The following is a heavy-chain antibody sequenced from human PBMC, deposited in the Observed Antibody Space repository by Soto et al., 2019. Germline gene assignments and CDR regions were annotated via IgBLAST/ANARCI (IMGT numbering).Heavy chain of an antibody. D-gene: IGHD3-10*01. CDR3: GRVARGDFRFDP. CDR2: TYYRSKWDN. J-gene: IGHJ5*02. Sequence: PSQTLSLTFAISGDSVSSNIAALNWIMLSPSRGLEWLGRTYYRSKWDNDYAVCVKSGRTINADTGKNQCSLQVNPVTHEDTAPYYRGRVARGDFRFDPSGQSTLLTVS. CDR1: GDSVSSNIAA. V-gene: IGHV6-1*01.